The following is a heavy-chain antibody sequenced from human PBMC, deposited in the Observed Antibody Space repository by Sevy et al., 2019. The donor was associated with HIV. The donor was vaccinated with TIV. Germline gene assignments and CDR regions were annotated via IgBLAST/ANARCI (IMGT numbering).Heavy chain of an antibody. CDR2: IDQSGNA. V-gene: IGHV4-38-2*01. CDR3: ARHGIFGVTYSFDY. Sequence: SETLSLTCAVSGYSISRGYHWGWIRQPPGKGLEWIGGIDQSGNACYNPSLRSRVTISVDTSKNQFSLYVRTVTATDTAVYYCARHGIFGVTYSFDYWGRGTLVTVSS. CDR1: GYSISRGYH. J-gene: IGHJ4*01. D-gene: IGHD3-3*01.